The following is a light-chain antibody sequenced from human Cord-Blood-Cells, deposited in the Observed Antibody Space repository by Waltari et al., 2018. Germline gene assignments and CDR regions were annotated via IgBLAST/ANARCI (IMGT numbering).Light chain of an antibody. CDR2: KDR. CDR3: QSADSSGTYVV. J-gene: IGLJ2*01. CDR1: ALPKQY. Sequence: SYELTQPPSVSVSPGQTARITCSGDALPKQYAYWYRQKPGQAHVPEIYKDRERPSGIPERVAGSSTGTPVTLTISGVQAEDEADYYCQSADSSGTYVVFGGGTKLTVL. V-gene: IGLV3-25*03.